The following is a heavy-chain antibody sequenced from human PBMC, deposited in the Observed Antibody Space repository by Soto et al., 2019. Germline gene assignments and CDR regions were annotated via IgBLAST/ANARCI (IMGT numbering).Heavy chain of an antibody. CDR1: GISISNYP. CDR3: VKDDGGYPSTAPH. CDR2: ISGSGGRT. J-gene: IGHJ4*02. V-gene: IGHV3-23*01. Sequence: EVQLLESGGGLVQPGGSLRLSCAASGISISNYPMRWVRQAPGKGLDWVSGISGSGGRTYYGDSAKGRFTISKDISKNSLSLQLDSLGVEDTAVYFCVKDDGGYPSTAPHWGQGTLVTVSS. D-gene: IGHD3-22*01.